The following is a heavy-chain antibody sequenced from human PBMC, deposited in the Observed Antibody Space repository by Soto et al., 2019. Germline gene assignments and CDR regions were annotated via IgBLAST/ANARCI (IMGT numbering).Heavy chain of an antibody. J-gene: IGHJ6*02. CDR3: AREQYSSSNYYYYGMDV. CDR2: IIPIFGTA. Sequence: QVQLVQSGAEVKKPGSSVKVSCKASGGTFSSYAISWVRQAPGQGLEWMGGIIPIFGTANYAQKLQGRVTITADESTSTAYMELSSLRSEDTAVYYCAREQYSSSNYYYYGMDVWGQGTTVTVSS. V-gene: IGHV1-69*12. D-gene: IGHD6-6*01. CDR1: GGTFSSYA.